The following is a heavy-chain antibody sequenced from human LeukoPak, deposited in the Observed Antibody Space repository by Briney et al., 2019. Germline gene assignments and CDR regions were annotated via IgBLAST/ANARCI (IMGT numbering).Heavy chain of an antibody. CDR3: AKGRTAYCSSTSCYTIDY. J-gene: IGHJ4*02. V-gene: IGHV3-23*01. CDR2: ISVSGGST. D-gene: IGHD2-2*02. Sequence: GGSLRLSCAAPGVTFRTYAMSCGRQAPGKGLEWVSGISVSGGSTYYADSAKGGFTISRDNSKTTLSLQVNSLRAGDTAVYSCAKGRTAYCSSTSCYTIDYWGQGTLVTVSS. CDR1: GVTFRTYA.